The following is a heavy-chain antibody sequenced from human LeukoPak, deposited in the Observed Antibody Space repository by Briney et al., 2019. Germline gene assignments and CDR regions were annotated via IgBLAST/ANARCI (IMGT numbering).Heavy chain of an antibody. D-gene: IGHD2-2*01. CDR1: GGSISSYY. CDR2: IYYSGST. Sequence: SETLSLTCTVSGGSISSYYWSWIRQPPGKGLEWIGYIYYSGSTNYNPSPKSRVTISVDTSKNQFSLKLSSVTAADTAVYYCAGIVVVPAASLDFDPWGQGTLVTVSS. CDR3: AGIVVVPAASLDFDP. V-gene: IGHV4-59*01. J-gene: IGHJ5*02.